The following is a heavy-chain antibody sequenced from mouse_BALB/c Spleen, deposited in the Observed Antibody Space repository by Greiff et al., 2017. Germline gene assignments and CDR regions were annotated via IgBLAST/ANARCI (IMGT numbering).Heavy chain of an antibody. J-gene: IGHJ3*01. CDR1: GYTFTSYY. CDR3: TRCYDGYYEGWFAY. V-gene: IGHV1S81*02. Sequence: QVQLKQPGAELVKPGASVKLSCKASGYTFTSYYMYWVKQRPGQGLEWIGGINPSNGGTNFNEKFKSKATLTVDKSSSTAYMQLSSLTSEDSAVYYCTRCYDGYYEGWFAYWGQGTLVTVSA. D-gene: IGHD2-3*01. CDR2: INPSNGGT.